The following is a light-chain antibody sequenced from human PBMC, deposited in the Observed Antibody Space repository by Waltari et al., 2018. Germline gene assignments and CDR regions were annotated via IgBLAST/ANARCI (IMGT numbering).Light chain of an antibody. CDR3: AAWDNSLGGLVV. V-gene: IGLV1-47*01. Sequence: QSVLTQPPSASGTPGQRVSISCSGSSSNIEGNYVYWYQQLPGTAPKLLCCRNYQRPSGVPGRFSGSTSGTSASLAISGRRSEDEGDYFCAAWDNSLGGLVVFGGGTKLTVL. CDR2: RNY. CDR1: SSNIEGNY. J-gene: IGLJ2*01.